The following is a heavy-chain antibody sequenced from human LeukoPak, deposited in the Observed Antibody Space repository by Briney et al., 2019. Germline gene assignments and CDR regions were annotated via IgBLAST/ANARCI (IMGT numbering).Heavy chain of an antibody. V-gene: IGHV4-59*01. J-gene: IGHJ3*02. CDR1: AGSISSYY. CDR3: ARYYDFWSGYLHNDAFDI. CDR2: IFYSGST. Sequence: SEALSLTCTVFAGSISSYYWSWIRQPPGKGLEWIGYIFYSGSTNYNPSLKSRVTISVDTSKNQFSLKLNSVTAADTAVYYCARYYDFWSGYLHNDAFDIWGQGTMVTVSS. D-gene: IGHD3-3*01.